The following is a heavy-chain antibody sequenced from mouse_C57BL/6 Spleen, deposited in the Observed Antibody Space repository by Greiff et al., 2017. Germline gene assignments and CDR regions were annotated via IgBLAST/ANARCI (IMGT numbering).Heavy chain of an antibody. Sequence: EVMLVESGGGLVKPGGSLKLSCAASGFTFSSYAMSWVRQTPEKRLEWVATISDGGSYTYYPDNVKGRFTISRDNAKNNLYLQMSHLKSEDTAMYYCARAGLGGSYAMDYWGQGTSVTVSS. CDR2: ISDGGSYT. D-gene: IGHD4-1*01. J-gene: IGHJ4*01. V-gene: IGHV5-4*03. CDR3: ARAGLGGSYAMDY. CDR1: GFTFSSYA.